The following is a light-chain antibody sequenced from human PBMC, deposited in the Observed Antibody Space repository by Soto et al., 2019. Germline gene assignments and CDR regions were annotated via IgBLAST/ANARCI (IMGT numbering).Light chain of an antibody. CDR2: GAS. V-gene: IGKV3-20*01. CDR1: QSVSSSY. Sequence: EIVLKQSPGTLSLSPGERATLSCRASQSVSSSYLASYQQKPGQAPRLLIYGASSRATGIPDRFSGSGSGTDFTLTISRLEPEGFSVYYCQEYGSSPRTFGQGTKVEIK. CDR3: QEYGSSPRT. J-gene: IGKJ1*01.